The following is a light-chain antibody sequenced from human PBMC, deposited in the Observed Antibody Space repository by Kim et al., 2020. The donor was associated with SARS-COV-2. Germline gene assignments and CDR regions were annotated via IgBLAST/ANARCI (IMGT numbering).Light chain of an antibody. Sequence: VALGQTVRITCQGDSLRSYYASWYQQKPGQAPVLVIYGKNNRPSGIPDRFSGSSSGNTASLTTTGAQAEDEADYYCNSRDSSGNHRFGGGTQLTVL. J-gene: IGLJ3*02. CDR3: NSRDSSGNHR. CDR2: GKN. V-gene: IGLV3-19*01. CDR1: SLRSYY.